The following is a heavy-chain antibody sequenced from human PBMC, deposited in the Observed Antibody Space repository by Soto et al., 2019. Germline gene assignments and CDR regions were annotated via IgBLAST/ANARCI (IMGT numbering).Heavy chain of an antibody. CDR1: GGSFSGYY. J-gene: IGHJ5*02. CDR2: INHSGST. D-gene: IGHD3-10*01. Sequence: TLSLTCAVYGGSFSGYYWSWIRHPPGKGLEWIGEINHSGSTNYNPALKSRVTISVDTYKNQFSLKLSSVTAADTAVYYCAGGGAYGSGKRGFDPWGQGTLVTVSS. CDR3: AGGGAYGSGKRGFDP. V-gene: IGHV4-34*01.